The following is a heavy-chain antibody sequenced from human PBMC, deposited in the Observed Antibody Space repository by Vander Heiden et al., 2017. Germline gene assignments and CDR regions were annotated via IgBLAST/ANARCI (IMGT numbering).Heavy chain of an antibody. CDR1: GFSLSTSGAG. Sequence: QITLKESGPPLVKPTQAPTLTCAFSGFSLSTSGAGVGWIRQPPGKALEWLALIYWDDDKRYNPSLKSRLTITKDTSNNQVVVTMTNVDPVDTATYYCAHRRVLLSTWNWGDFDYWGQGILVTVSS. V-gene: IGHV2-5*02. CDR2: IYWDDDK. D-gene: IGHD7-27*01. CDR3: AHRRVLLSTWNWGDFDY. J-gene: IGHJ4*02.